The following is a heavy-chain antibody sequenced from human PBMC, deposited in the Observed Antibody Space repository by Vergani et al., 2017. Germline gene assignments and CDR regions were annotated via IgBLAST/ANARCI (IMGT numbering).Heavy chain of an antibody. CDR1: GFPLSTSGMR. CDR2: IDWDDDK. J-gene: IGHJ4*02. Sequence: QVTLKESGPALVKPTQTLTLPCTFSGFPLSTSGMRVSWIRQPPGKALEWLARIDWDDDKFYSTSLKTRLTISKDTSKNQVVLTMTNMDPVDTATYYCARSSNWGSTGFDYWGQGTLVTVSS. CDR3: ARSSNWGSTGFDY. D-gene: IGHD7-27*01. V-gene: IGHV2-70*04.